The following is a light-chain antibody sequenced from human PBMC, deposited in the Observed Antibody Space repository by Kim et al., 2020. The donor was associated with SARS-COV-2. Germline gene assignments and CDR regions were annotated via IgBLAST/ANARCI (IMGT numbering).Light chain of an antibody. V-gene: IGKV3-15*01. J-gene: IGKJ2*01. Sequence: SGSPGESARLTCKASQSVSNYVAWYQRKPGQAPRVIIFGAYRRASGIPARFSGSGSGTDFTLSISSLQSEDSAFYYCQHYNDWPGTFGQGTKLEI. CDR3: QHYNDWPGT. CDR2: GAY. CDR1: QSVSNY.